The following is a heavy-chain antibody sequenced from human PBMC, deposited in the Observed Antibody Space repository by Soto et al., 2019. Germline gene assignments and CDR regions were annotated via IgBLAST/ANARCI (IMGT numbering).Heavy chain of an antibody. V-gene: IGHV4-31*03. CDR1: GGSISSGGYY. Sequence: QVQLQESGPGLVKPSQTLSLTCTVSGGSISSGGYYWSWIRQHPGKGLEWIGYIYYSGSTYYNPSLKSRVTISVDTSKNQFSLKRSSVTAADTAVYYCARLSDGLLGLDYWGQGTLVTVSS. CDR3: ARLSDGLLGLDY. D-gene: IGHD3-10*01. CDR2: IYYSGST. J-gene: IGHJ4*02.